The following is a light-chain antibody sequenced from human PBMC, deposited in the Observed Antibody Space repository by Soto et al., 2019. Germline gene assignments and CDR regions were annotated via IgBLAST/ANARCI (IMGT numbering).Light chain of an antibody. V-gene: IGKV1-5*01. J-gene: IGKJ2*01. Sequence: DIQMTQSPSTLSASVGDRVTITCRASQSISSWLAWYQQKPGNAPKLLIYDASSLESGVPSRFSGSGSGTEFTLTISSLQPDDFATYYCQQYNSFMYTCGQGTKPEIK. CDR3: QQYNSFMYT. CDR1: QSISSW. CDR2: DAS.